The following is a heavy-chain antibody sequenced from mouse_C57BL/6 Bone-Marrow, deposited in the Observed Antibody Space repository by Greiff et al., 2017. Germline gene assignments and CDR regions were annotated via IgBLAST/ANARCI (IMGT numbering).Heavy chain of an antibody. CDR2: IDPENGDT. D-gene: IGHD1-1*01. V-gene: IGHV14-4*01. CDR3: TTHYYGSSYAMDY. CDR1: GYAFTNYL. Sequence: EVQGVESGAELVRPGTSVKVSCKASGYAFTNYLIEWVKQRPEQGLEWIGWIDPENGDTEYASKFQGKATITADTSSNTAYLQLSSLTAEDTAVYYCTTHYYGSSYAMDYWGQGTSVTVSS. J-gene: IGHJ4*01.